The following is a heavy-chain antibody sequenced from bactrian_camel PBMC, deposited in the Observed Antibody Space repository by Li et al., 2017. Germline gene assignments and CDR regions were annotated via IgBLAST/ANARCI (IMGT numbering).Heavy chain of an antibody. CDR1: GLIFADAA. D-gene: IGHD4*01. Sequence: VQLVESGGGLVQPGGSLRLSCATSGLIFADAAMAWFRQAPGKGREGVSCISASGSTTYYADSVKGRFTISRDNAKNTLYLQMNSLKSEDTALYYCATDSDYRVEYNYWGQGTQVTVS. CDR2: ISASGSTT. J-gene: IGHJ4*01. CDR3: ATDSDYRVEYNY. V-gene: IGHV3-1*01.